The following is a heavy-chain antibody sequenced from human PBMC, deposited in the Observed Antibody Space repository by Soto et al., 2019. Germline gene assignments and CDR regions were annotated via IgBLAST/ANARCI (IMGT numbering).Heavy chain of an antibody. CDR2: ISYDGSNK. J-gene: IGHJ4*02. Sequence: SLRLSCAASGFTFSSYGMHWVRQAPGKGLEWVAVISYDGSNKYYADSVKGRFTISRDNSKNTLYLQMNSLRAEDTAVYYCAKDYGYYYDSSGSHKPHWGQGTLVTVSS. CDR1: GFTFSSYG. D-gene: IGHD3-22*01. V-gene: IGHV3-30*18. CDR3: AKDYGYYYDSSGSHKPH.